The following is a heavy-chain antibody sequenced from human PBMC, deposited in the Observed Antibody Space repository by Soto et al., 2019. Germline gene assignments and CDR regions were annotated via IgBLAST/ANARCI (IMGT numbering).Heavy chain of an antibody. CDR2: ISSSSSYI. CDR1: GFTFSSYS. CDR3: AGRGVLDAFDI. D-gene: IGHD2-8*01. Sequence: EVQLVESGGGLVKPGGSLRLSCAASGFTFSSYSMNWVRQAPGKGLEWVSSISSSSSYIYYADSGKGRFTISRDNAKNSLYLQMNSLRAEDTAVYYCAGRGVLDAFDIWGQGTMVTVSS. J-gene: IGHJ3*02. V-gene: IGHV3-21*01.